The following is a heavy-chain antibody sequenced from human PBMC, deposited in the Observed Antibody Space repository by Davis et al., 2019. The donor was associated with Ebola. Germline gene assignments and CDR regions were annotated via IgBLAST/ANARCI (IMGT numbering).Heavy chain of an antibody. Sequence: LRLSCTVSGGSISSGGYSWSWIRQPPGKGLEWIGYIYHSGRTSYNPSLKSRVTISVDSSKNQFSLKLTSVTAADTAVYYCARGSPMDVWGQGTSVTVSS. CDR1: GGSISSGGYS. CDR3: ARGSPMDV. V-gene: IGHV4-30-2*01. CDR2: IYHSGRT. J-gene: IGHJ6*02.